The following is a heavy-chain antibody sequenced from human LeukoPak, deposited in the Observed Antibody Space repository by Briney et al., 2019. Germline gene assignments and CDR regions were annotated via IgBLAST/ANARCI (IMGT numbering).Heavy chain of an antibody. Sequence: SETLSLTCTVSGGSISSSSYYWGWIRQPPGKGLEWIGSIYYSGSTNYNPSLKSRVTISVDTSKNQFSLKLSSVTAADTAVYYCAREGGSSWPFDYWGQGTLVTVSS. CDR2: IYYSGST. CDR1: GGSISSSSYY. V-gene: IGHV4-39*07. J-gene: IGHJ4*02. CDR3: AREGGSSWPFDY. D-gene: IGHD6-13*01.